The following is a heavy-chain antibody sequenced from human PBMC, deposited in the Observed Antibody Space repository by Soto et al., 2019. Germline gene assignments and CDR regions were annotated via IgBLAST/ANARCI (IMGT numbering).Heavy chain of an antibody. D-gene: IGHD2-15*01. Sequence: SVKVSCKASGGTFSSYAISWVRQAPGQGLEWMGGIIPIFGTANYAQKFQGRVTITADESTSTAYMELSSLRSEDTAVYYCARRISLVIGYYHYGMIVWDPAITVTVSS. CDR2: IIPIFGTA. CDR1: GGTFSSYA. J-gene: IGHJ6*02. V-gene: IGHV1-69*13. CDR3: ARRISLVIGYYHYGMIV.